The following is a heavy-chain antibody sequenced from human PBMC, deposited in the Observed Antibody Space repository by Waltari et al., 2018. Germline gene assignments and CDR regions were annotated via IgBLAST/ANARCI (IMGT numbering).Heavy chain of an antibody. Sequence: QLQLQESGPGLVNPLETPSLTCTVSGVSISTSRYYWGWIRQPPGKGLDWIGSLHYGGSSYFNPSLKSRVTISVDTSKNQFSLKLTSVTAADTAVYYCATLPIPLELWYFDLWGRGTLVTVSS. CDR2: LHYGGSS. CDR1: GVSISTSRYY. D-gene: IGHD1-7*01. CDR3: ATLPIPLELWYFDL. V-gene: IGHV4-39*05. J-gene: IGHJ2*01.